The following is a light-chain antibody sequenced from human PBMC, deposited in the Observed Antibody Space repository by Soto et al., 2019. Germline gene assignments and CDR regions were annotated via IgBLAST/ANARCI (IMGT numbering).Light chain of an antibody. Sequence: QSVLTQPASVSGSPGQLITISCTGTSSDVGDYPYVSSYQQHPGKVPKLRIDEVTNRPSGVTSRFSGSKSDNTASLTTSGLQAEDEADSYCSSYSATNTLVFGSGTKVTVL. CDR1: SSDVGDYPY. V-gene: IGLV2-14*01. J-gene: IGLJ1*01. CDR3: SSYSATNTLV. CDR2: EVT.